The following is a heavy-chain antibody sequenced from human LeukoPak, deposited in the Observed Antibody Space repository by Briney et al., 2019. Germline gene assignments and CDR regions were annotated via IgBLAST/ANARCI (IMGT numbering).Heavy chain of an antibody. Sequence: SETLSLTCTVSGYSISSGYFWGWIRQPPGKGLEWIGSIYHSGSTSYNPSLKSRLTISVDTSRNQFSLKLNFVTAADTAMYYCARMFRSSWYINWFDPWGQGTLVTVSS. CDR2: IYHSGST. CDR1: GYSISSGYF. V-gene: IGHV4-38-2*02. D-gene: IGHD6-13*01. CDR3: ARMFRSSWYINWFDP. J-gene: IGHJ5*02.